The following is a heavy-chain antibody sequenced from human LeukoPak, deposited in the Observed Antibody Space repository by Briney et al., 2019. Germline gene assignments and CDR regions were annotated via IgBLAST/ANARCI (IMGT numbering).Heavy chain of an antibody. CDR1: GYTFTSYG. Sequence: GASVKVSCKASGYTFTSYGISWVRQAPGQGLEWMGWINAYNGNTNYAQKLQGRVTMTTDTSTSTAYMELRSLRSGDTAVYYCAGDPKDRWFDPWGQGTLVTVSS. CDR2: INAYNGNT. J-gene: IGHJ5*02. CDR3: AGDPKDRWFDP. V-gene: IGHV1-18*04.